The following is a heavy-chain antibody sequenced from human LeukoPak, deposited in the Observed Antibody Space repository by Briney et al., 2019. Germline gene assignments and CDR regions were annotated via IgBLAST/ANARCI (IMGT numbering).Heavy chain of an antibody. CDR3: ARDSMVRGVRPNYYYYMDV. CDR1: GGSISSYY. V-gene: IGHV4-59*01. J-gene: IGHJ6*03. D-gene: IGHD3-10*01. Sequence: KPSETLSLTCTVSGGSISSYYWSWIRQPPGKGLEWIGYIYYSGSTNYNPSLKSPVTISVDTSKNQFSLKLSSVTAADTAVYYCARDSMVRGVRPNYYYYMDVWGKGTTVTVSS. CDR2: IYYSGST.